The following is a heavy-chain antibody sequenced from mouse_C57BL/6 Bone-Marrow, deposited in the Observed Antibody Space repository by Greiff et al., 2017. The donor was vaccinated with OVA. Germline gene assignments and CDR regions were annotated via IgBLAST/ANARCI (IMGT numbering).Heavy chain of an antibody. D-gene: IGHD2-2*01. V-gene: IGHV1-50*01. Sequence: VQLQQPGAELVKPGASVKLSCKASGYTFTSYWMQWVKQRPGQGLEWIGEIDPSDSYTNYNQKFKGKATLTVDTSSSTAYMQLSSLTSEDSAVYYGARQGIYYGYDPFDYWGQGTTLTVSS. J-gene: IGHJ2*01. CDR2: IDPSDSYT. CDR1: GYTFTSYW. CDR3: ARQGIYYGYDPFDY.